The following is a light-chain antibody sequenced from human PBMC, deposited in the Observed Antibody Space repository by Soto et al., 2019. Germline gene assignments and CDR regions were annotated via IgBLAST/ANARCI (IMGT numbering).Light chain of an antibody. CDR3: HQSYSIWGG. J-gene: IGKJ1*01. V-gene: IGKV1-39*01. CDR2: AAS. Sequence: DIQMTQSPSSLSAPVGDRVTITCRASQSISSYLNWYEKRQGGAPEHGIDAASSWRSGVPAKFRGSGWGTDVAVTTGSVQAGDFETDCRHQSYSIWGGVGQATKLDIK. CDR1: QSISSY.